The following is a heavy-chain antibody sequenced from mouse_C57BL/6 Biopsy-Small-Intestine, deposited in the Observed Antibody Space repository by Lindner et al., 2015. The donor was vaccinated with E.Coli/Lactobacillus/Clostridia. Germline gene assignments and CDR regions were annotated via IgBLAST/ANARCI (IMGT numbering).Heavy chain of an antibody. D-gene: IGHD4-1*01. CDR2: VNPDTGKT. J-gene: IGHJ3*02. CDR3: ARDWTIFGPNKPFGY. Sequence: SVKVSCKASGYRFITYAIHWVRQAPGQRLEWLGWVNPDTGKTVYSQKFQTRVTITSDTSANTAYVEVSSLRTEDSAVYYCARDWTIFGPNKPFGYWGQGTLVNVFA. V-gene: IGHV1-66*01. CDR1: GYRFITYA.